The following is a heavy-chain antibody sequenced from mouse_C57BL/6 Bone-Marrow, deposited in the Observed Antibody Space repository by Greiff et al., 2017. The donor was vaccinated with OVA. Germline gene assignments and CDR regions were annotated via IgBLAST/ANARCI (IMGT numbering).Heavy chain of an antibody. Sequence: VQLLQPGAELVKPGASVKMSCKASGYTFTSYWITWVKQRPGQGLEWIGDICPGSGSTNYNEKFKSKATLTVDTSSSTAYMQLSSLIAEDSAVYYGARRYYGSSWYVDVWGTGTTVTVSS. D-gene: IGHD1-1*01. V-gene: IGHV1-55*01. J-gene: IGHJ1*03. CDR1: GYTFTSYW. CDR2: ICPGSGST. CDR3: ARRYYGSSWYVDV.